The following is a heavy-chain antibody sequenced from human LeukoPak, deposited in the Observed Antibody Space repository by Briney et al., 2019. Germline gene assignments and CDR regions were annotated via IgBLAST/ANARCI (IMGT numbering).Heavy chain of an antibody. J-gene: IGHJ3*02. CDR2: ISSSGSTI. CDR3: VRDEAAKSAFDI. V-gene: IGHV3-11*01. CDR1: GFTFSDYY. Sequence: GGSLRLSCAASGFTFSDYYMSWIRQAPGKGLEWVSYISSSGSTIYYADSVKGRFTISRDNAKNSLYLQMNSLRAEDTAVYYCVRDEAAKSAFDIWGQGTMVTVSS.